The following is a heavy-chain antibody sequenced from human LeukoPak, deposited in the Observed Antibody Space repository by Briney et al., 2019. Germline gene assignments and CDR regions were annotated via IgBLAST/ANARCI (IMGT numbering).Heavy chain of an antibody. CDR3: ARDFAYGSGSHPLDY. J-gene: IGHJ4*02. D-gene: IGHD3-10*01. V-gene: IGHV4-30-4*01. CDR1: GGSISSCDYY. CDR2: IYYSGST. Sequence: SQTLSLTCTVSGGSISSCDYYWSWIRQPPGKGLEWIGYIYYSGSTYYNPSLKSRVTISVDTSKNQFSLKLSSVTAADTAVYYCARDFAYGSGSHPLDYWGQGTLVTVSS.